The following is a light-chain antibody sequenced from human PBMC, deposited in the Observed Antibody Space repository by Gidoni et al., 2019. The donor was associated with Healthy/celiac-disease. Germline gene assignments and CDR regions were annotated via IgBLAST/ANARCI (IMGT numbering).Light chain of an antibody. Sequence: QSVLTQPPSASGTPGQRVTISCSGSSSQERPPKLLIYSNNQRPSGVPDRFSGSKSGTSASLAISGLQSEDEADYYCAAWDDSLNGFYVFGTGTKVTVL. J-gene: IGLJ1*01. CDR2: SNN. CDR1: SS. V-gene: IGLV1-44*01. CDR3: AAWDDSLNGFYV.